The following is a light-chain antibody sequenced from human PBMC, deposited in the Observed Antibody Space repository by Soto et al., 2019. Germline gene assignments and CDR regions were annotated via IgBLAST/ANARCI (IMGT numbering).Light chain of an antibody. CDR2: EVN. CDR1: SSDVGGYKY. J-gene: IGLJ1*01. V-gene: IGLV2-8*01. Sequence: QSVLTQPPSASGSPGQSVTISCTGTSSDVGGYKYVSWYQQHPGKAPKLMIFEVNKRPSGVPDRFSGSKSGNTASLTGSGLQAEDEADYYCSSYAGINNLGVFGTGTKLTVL. CDR3: SSYAGINNLGV.